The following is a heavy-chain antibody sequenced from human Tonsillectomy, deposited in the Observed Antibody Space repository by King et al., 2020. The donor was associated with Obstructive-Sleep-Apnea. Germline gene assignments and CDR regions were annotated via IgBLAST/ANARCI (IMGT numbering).Heavy chain of an antibody. D-gene: IGHD6-19*01. CDR1: GGSITSYY. CDR2: IYYTGSA. J-gene: IGHJ4*02. Sequence: QVQLQESGPGLVKPSETLSLTCTVSGGSITSYYWSWIRQPPGKGLEWIGDIYYTGSANYNPSLKSRVTISVDTSKNQFSLRLSSVTAADTAVFYCAREWLGVDYWGQGTLVTVSS. V-gene: IGHV4-59*01. CDR3: AREWLGVDY.